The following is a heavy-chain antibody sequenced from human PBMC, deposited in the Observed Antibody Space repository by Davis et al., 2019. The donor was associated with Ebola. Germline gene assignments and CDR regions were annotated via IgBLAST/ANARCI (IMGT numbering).Heavy chain of an antibody. V-gene: IGHV3-23*01. J-gene: IGHJ5*02. D-gene: IGHD3-16*01. Sequence: GESLKISCTASGFTVSSNHMSWVRQAPGKGLEWVACISGSGKTTYYADSVEGRFNISRDNSKNTLALQMNSVRGEDTAVYYCAKDKGFWVPPDWFGPWGQGVQVTVSS. CDR2: ISGSGKTT. CDR1: GFTVSSNH. CDR3: AKDKGFWVPPDWFGP.